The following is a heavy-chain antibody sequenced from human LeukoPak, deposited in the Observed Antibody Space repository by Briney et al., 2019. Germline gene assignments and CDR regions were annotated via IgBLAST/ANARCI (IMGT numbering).Heavy chain of an antibody. CDR1: GFPIDQYA. V-gene: IGHV3-23*01. CDR3: VKGSSGSRPYYFDS. Sequence: PGRSLRLSCTASGFPIDQYAMTWVRQAPGRGLEWVSAISDTGGSTYYGDSVKGRFTISRDNSKNTLSLQMNSLRVDDTAVYYCVKGSSGSRPYYFDSWGQGTLVTVSS. CDR2: ISDTGGST. J-gene: IGHJ4*02. D-gene: IGHD3-10*01.